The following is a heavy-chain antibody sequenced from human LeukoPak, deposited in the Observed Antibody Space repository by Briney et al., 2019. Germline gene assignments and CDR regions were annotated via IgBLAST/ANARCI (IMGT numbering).Heavy chain of an antibody. CDR3: ARRTVTGDLDY. CDR1: GGSISGYY. V-gene: IGHV4-59*01. CDR2: IYYSGST. Sequence: PSETLSLTCTVSGGSISGYYWSWIRQPPGKGLEWIGYIYYSGSTTYNTSLKSRLTISVDTSKNQFSLRLTSMTAADTAVYYCARRTVTGDLDYWGQGTLVTVSS. D-gene: IGHD4-17*01. J-gene: IGHJ4*02.